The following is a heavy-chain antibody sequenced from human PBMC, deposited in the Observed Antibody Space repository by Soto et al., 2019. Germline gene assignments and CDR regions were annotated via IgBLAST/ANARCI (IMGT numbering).Heavy chain of an antibody. V-gene: IGHV3-11*06. J-gene: IGHJ3*01. Sequence: QVQLVESGGALVKPGGSLRLSCVTSGFDLGSYYMTWIRQAPGKGLEWVSHISSQSIYTNYAASVKGRFTISRDNAKNSLYLQMTSLRADDTAVYYCAKTRLYDNNEYHRDGFDVWGPGTAVTVSS. CDR3: AKTRLYDNNEYHRDGFDV. CDR2: ISSQSIYT. CDR1: GFDLGSYY. D-gene: IGHD3-22*01.